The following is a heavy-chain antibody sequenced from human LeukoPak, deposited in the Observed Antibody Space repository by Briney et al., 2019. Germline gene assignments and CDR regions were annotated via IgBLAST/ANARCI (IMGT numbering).Heavy chain of an antibody. Sequence: MSSETLSLTCTVSGGSISSGSYYWNWIRQPAGKRLEWLGHVFTRGTTNYNASLEGRLTISLDTARNQFSLYLSSVTAADTAMYFCARSSLAVYFDYWGQGTLVTASS. J-gene: IGHJ4*02. CDR2: VFTRGTT. CDR3: ARSSLAVYFDY. V-gene: IGHV4-61*09. D-gene: IGHD6-19*01. CDR1: GGSISSGSYY.